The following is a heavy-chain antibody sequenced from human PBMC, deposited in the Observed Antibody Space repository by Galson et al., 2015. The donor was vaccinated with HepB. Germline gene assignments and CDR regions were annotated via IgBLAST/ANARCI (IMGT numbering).Heavy chain of an antibody. CDR1: GFTFDDYG. Sequence: SLRLSCAASGFTFDDYGMSWVRQAPGKGLEWVSGINWNGGSTGYADSVKGRFTISRDNAKNSLYLQMNSLRAEDTALYYCARGGWVVYIVGATLPFDYWGQGTLVIVSS. J-gene: IGHJ4*02. CDR3: ARGGWVVYIVGATLPFDY. V-gene: IGHV3-20*04. CDR2: INWNGGST. D-gene: IGHD1-26*01.